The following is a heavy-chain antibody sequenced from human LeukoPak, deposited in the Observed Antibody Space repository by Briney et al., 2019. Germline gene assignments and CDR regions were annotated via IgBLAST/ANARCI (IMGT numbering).Heavy chain of an antibody. CDR3: ARDIAAAGLFFDY. J-gene: IGHJ4*02. V-gene: IGHV3-7*01. CDR2: IKYDGSEK. CDR1: GFTFSSYW. D-gene: IGHD6-13*01. Sequence: SGGSLRLSCAASGFTFSSYWMSWVRQAPGKGLEWVANIKYDGSEKYYVDSVKGRFTISRDTAKNSLYLQMNSLRAEDTAVYYCARDIAAAGLFFDYWGQGTLVTVSS.